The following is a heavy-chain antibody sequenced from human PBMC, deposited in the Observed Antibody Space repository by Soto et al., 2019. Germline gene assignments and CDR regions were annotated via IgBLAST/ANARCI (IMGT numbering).Heavy chain of an antibody. CDR2: ISAYNGNT. Sequence: QVQLVQSGAEVKKPGASVKVSCKASGYTFTSYGISWVRQAPGQGLEWMGWISAYNGNTNYAQKLQGRVTMTTDTPTSQANMELRSLRPNDTALYSCERELGDSSGYYADWGQGTLVTVSS. J-gene: IGHJ4*02. V-gene: IGHV1-18*01. CDR1: GYTFTSYG. CDR3: ERELGDSSGYYAD. D-gene: IGHD3-22*01.